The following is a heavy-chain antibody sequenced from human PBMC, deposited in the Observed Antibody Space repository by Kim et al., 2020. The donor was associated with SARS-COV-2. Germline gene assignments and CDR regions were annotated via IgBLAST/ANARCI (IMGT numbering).Heavy chain of an antibody. J-gene: IGHJ6*02. Sequence: GRCNISRDNAKNALYLQLNSLRAEDTAVYYCARVALDIVATIYYYYGMDVWGQGTTVTVSS. D-gene: IGHD5-12*01. CDR3: ARVALDIVATIYYYYGMDV. V-gene: IGHV3-11*06.